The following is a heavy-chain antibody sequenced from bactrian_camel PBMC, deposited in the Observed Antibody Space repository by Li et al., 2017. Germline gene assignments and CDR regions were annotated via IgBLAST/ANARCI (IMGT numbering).Heavy chain of an antibody. CDR1: GDTSGTYC. Sequence: VQLVESGGVSVQAGGTLRLSCEVSGDTSGTYCMGWFRQAPGKEREEVAGIEGDGSTNYVDFARDRFTLAHDMTENTLTLQMNDLKPDDTGLYFCAADPTCRECSGYYCTLPQASAYWGQGTQVTVS. V-gene: IGHV3S55*01. CDR3: AADPTCRECSGYYCTLPQASAY. J-gene: IGHJ4*01. CDR2: IEGDGST. D-gene: IGHD2*01.